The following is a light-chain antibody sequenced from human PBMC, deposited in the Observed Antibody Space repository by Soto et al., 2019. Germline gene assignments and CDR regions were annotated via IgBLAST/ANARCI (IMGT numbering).Light chain of an antibody. CDR3: QQLNSYPYT. Sequence: DIQLTQSPSFLSASVGDRVTITCRASQDISSYLAWYQQKPGKAPKLLIYVASTLQSGVPSRFSGSGSGKEFTLTISSLQHEDFATYYCQQLNSYPYTFGQGTKLEIK. CDR1: QDISSY. V-gene: IGKV1-9*01. CDR2: VAS. J-gene: IGKJ2*01.